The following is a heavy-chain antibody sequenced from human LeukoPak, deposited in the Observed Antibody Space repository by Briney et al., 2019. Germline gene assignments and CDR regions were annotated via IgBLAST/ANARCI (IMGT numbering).Heavy chain of an antibody. Sequence: GGSLRLSCAASGCTFSSYSMNWVRQAPGKGLEWVSSISSSSSYIYYADSVKGRFTISRDNAKNSLYLQMNSLRAEDTAVYYCASSGVETYYDFWSGNNWFDPWGQGTLVTVSS. J-gene: IGHJ5*02. V-gene: IGHV3-21*01. CDR1: GCTFSSYS. D-gene: IGHD3-3*01. CDR2: ISSSSSYI. CDR3: ASSGVETYYDFWSGNNWFDP.